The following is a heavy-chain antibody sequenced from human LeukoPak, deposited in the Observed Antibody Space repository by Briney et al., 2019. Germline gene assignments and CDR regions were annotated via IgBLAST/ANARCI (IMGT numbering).Heavy chain of an antibody. D-gene: IGHD3-3*01. CDR1: GFTVSSNY. J-gene: IGHJ4*02. Sequence: GGSLRLSCAASGFTVSSNYMSWVRQAPGKGLEWVSVIYSGGSTYYADSVKGRFTISGDNSKNTLYLQMNSLRAEDTAVYYCAKEMDDSWSGYPFDYWGQGTLVTVSS. V-gene: IGHV3-53*05. CDR3: AKEMDDSWSGYPFDY. CDR2: IYSGGST.